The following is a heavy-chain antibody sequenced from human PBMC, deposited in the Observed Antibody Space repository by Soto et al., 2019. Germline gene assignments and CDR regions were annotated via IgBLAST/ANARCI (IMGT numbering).Heavy chain of an antibody. CDR1: GFTFSGYS. V-gene: IGHV3-21*01. J-gene: IGHJ6*02. Sequence: EVQLVESGGGLVKPGGSLRLSCAASGFTFSGYSMNWVRQAPGKGREWVSSISSSSSYIYYADSVKGRFTISRDNAKNSLYLQMNSLRAEDTAVYYCARDYYSINWENGYYYYAMDVWGQGTTVTVSS. CDR2: ISSSSSYI. CDR3: ARDYYSINWENGYYYYAMDV. D-gene: IGHD3-10*01.